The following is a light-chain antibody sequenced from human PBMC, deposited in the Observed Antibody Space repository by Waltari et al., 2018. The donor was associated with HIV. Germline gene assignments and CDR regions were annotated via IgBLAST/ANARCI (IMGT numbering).Light chain of an antibody. V-gene: IGKV3-11*01. Sequence: DIVLIQSPATLSLSPGERATLSCRASQSVGSYLAWYQQKPGQPPRLLIYDASNRATGIPARFSGSGSGTDFTLTIISLEVEDFAIYYCQQRGTWPLFGGGTKVEIK. CDR1: QSVGSY. CDR3: QQRGTWPL. CDR2: DAS. J-gene: IGKJ4*01.